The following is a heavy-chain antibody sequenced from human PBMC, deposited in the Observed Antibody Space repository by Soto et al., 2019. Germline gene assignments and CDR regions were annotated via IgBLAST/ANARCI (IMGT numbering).Heavy chain of an antibody. CDR1: GFTFNYAW. J-gene: IGHJ4*02. Sequence: GGSLRLSCAASGFTFNYAWMNWVRQAPGKGLEWVGRIKSKTDGETTDYAAPVKGRFTISRDDSKNTLYLQMNSLKTEDTAVYYCSTNYYDSSGYYYFDYWGQGTLVTVSS. CDR2: IKSKTDGETT. V-gene: IGHV3-15*07. D-gene: IGHD3-22*01. CDR3: STNYYDSSGYYYFDY.